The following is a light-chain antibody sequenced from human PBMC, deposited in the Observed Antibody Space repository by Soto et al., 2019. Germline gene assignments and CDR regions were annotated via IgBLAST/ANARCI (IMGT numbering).Light chain of an antibody. J-gene: IGKJ4*01. V-gene: IGKV1D-16*01. Sequence: DIQMTQSPSSLSASVGDRVTITCRASQGIGNWLAWYQQKAEKAPKSLIYAASNLHSGVPSRFSGSGSGTDFTLTISSLQPEDFATYYCQQYNSYPLTFGGGTKVDIK. CDR3: QQYNSYPLT. CDR2: AAS. CDR1: QGIGNW.